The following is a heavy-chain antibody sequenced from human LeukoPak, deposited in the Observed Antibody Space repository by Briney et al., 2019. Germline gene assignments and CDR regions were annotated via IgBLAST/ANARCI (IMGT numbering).Heavy chain of an antibody. V-gene: IGHV1-8*03. CDR1: GYTFTSYD. CDR2: MNPNSGNT. J-gene: IGHJ4*02. D-gene: IGHD3-10*01. Sequence: GASVKVSCKASGYTFTSYDINWVRQATGQGLEWMGWMNPNSGNTGYAQKFQGRVTITRNTSISTAYMELSSLRSDDTAVYYCARVSYEVRGVMTAHFDYWGQGTLVTVSS. CDR3: ARVSYEVRGVMTAHFDY.